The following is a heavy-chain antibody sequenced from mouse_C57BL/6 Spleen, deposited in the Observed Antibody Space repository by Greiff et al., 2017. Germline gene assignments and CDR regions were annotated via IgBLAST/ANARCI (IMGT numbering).Heavy chain of an antibody. Sequence: QVQLKQSGAELVMPGASVKLSCKASGYTFTSYWMHWVKQRPGQGLEWIGEIDPSDSYTNYNQKFKGKSTLTVDKSSSTAYMQLSSLTSEDSAVYYCARSGRSYDPGDYAMDYWGQGTSVTVSS. CDR1: GYTFTSYW. CDR3: ARSGRSYDPGDYAMDY. D-gene: IGHD2-3*01. J-gene: IGHJ4*01. CDR2: IDPSDSYT. V-gene: IGHV1-69*01.